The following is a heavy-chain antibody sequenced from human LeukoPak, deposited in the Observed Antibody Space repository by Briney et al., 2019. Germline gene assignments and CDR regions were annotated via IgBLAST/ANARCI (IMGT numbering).Heavy chain of an antibody. D-gene: IGHD3-16*02. Sequence: GGSLRLSCAASGFTFSDYYMSWIRQAQGQGLERVSYISSSGSTIYYADSVKGRFTISRDNAKNSLYLQMNSLRAEDTAVYYCARDHVWGSYRWGQGTLVTVSS. CDR3: ARDHVWGSYR. V-gene: IGHV3-11*01. CDR2: ISSSGSTI. J-gene: IGHJ1*01. CDR1: GFTFSDYY.